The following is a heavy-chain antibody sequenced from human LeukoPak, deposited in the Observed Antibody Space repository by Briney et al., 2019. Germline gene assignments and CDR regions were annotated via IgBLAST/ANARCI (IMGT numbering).Heavy chain of an antibody. J-gene: IGHJ4*02. CDR2: FDPEDGET. V-gene: IGHV1-24*01. Sequence: ASVKVSCKVSGYTLTELSMHWVRQAPGKGLEWMGGFDPEDGETIYAQKFQGRVTMTEDTSTDTAYMELSSLRSEDTAVYYCATGGRWFGEFDYWGQGTLVTVSS. D-gene: IGHD3-10*01. CDR1: GYTLTELS. CDR3: ATGGRWFGEFDY.